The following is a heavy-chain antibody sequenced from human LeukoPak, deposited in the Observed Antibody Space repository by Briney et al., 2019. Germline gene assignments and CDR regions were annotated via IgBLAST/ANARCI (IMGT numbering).Heavy chain of an antibody. V-gene: IGHV3-30*18. CDR2: LSYDGSEK. J-gene: IGHJ4*02. Sequence: GGSLRLSCAASGXTFSTYGMHWVPQAPGKGLEWVAVLSYDGSEKYYADSVKGRCTISRDNSKNTLYLEINSLRAEDTAVYYCAKSSSGWYGGFDYWGQGTLVTVSS. CDR3: AKSSSGWYGGFDY. D-gene: IGHD6-19*01. CDR1: GXTFSTYG.